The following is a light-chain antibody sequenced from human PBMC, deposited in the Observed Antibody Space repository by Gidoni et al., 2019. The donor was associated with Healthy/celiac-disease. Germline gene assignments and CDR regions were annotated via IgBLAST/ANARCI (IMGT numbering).Light chain of an antibody. J-gene: IGKJ1*01. Sequence: DIVMTQSPHSLPVTPGETASISCRSSQSLLHSNGYNFLGWYLQKPGQPPQLLICLGSSRASVVPGRCGGSGAGNDFTLKSSRVEAEDVGVYYRMQDRQTRTFGQGTKVEIK. V-gene: IGKV2-28*01. CDR1: QSLLHSNGYNF. CDR3: MQDRQTRT. CDR2: LGS.